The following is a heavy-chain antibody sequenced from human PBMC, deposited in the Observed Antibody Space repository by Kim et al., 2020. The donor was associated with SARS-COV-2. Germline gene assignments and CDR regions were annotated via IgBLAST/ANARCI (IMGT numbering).Heavy chain of an antibody. CDR3: ARGDYYYYAMDI. D-gene: IGHD1-26*01. CDR2: T. Sequence: TYFNPSLKGRTTISLDRSKNHFSLSLTSVTAADTAVYYCARGDYYYYAMDIWGQGTTVTVSS. J-gene: IGHJ6*02. V-gene: IGHV4-30-2*05.